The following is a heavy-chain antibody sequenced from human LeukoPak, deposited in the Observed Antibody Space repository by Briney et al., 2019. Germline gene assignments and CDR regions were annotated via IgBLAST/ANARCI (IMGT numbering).Heavy chain of an antibody. CDR1: GVSISSYY. CDR2: IYYSGST. Sequence: PSETLSLTCTVSGVSISSYYWSWIRQPPGKGLEWIGYIYYSGSTNYNPSLKSRVTISLDTSKNHFSLKLRSVTAADTAVYYCARKSGAGYIVYFYHYHMDVWGKGTTVTISS. J-gene: IGHJ6*03. CDR3: ARKSGAGYIVYFYHYHMDV. V-gene: IGHV4-59*01. D-gene: IGHD5-18*01.